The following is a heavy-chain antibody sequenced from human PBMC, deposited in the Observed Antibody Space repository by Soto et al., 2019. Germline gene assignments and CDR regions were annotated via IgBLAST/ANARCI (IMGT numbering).Heavy chain of an antibody. V-gene: IGHV4-59*01. J-gene: IGHJ4*02. CDR3: ARDRYFYDSRGYYRTLDS. CDR2: IFHSGIT. D-gene: IGHD3-22*01. CDR1: VGSFSNDY. Sequence: SETLSLTCTVSVGSFSNDYWTWIRQSRGKGLEWIGYIFHSGITDYNPSLQSRVTISIDTSRNHFSLNLTSVTAADTAVYYCARDRYFYDSRGYYRTLDSWGQGTLVTVSS.